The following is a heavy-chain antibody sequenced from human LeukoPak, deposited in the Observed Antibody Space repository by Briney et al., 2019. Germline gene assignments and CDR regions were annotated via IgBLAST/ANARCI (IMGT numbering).Heavy chain of an antibody. D-gene: IGHD3-10*01. J-gene: IGHJ4*02. V-gene: IGHV4-59*01. CDR3: ARWGLYGFIDY. CDR1: GGSISSYY. CDR2: IYYSGST. Sequence: SETLSLTCTVSGGSISSYYWSWIRQPPGKGLEWIGYIYYSGSTNYNPSLKSRVTISVDTSKNQFSLKLSSATAADTAVYYCARWGLYGFIDYWGQGTLVTVSS.